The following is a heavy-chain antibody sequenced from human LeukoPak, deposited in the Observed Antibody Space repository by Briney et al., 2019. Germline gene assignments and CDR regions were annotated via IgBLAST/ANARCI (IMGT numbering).Heavy chain of an antibody. V-gene: IGHV3-30*02. D-gene: IGHD2-2*02. CDR3: AKELGACSSTSCYRVNYYYYYMDV. J-gene: IGHJ6*03. CDR1: GFTFSSYG. Sequence: GGSLRLSCAASGFTFSSYGMHWVRQAPGKGLEWVAFIRYDGSNKYYADSVKGRFTISRDNYKNTLYLQMNRLRAEETAVYYCAKELGACSSTSCYRVNYYYYYMDVWGKGTTVTVSS. CDR2: IRYDGSNK.